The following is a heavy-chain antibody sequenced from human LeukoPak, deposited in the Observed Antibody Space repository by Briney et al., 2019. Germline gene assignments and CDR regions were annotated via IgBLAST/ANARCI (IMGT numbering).Heavy chain of an antibody. CDR3: ARGPKYISATGPYYFDY. V-gene: IGHV3-48*03. CDR1: GFTFSNYE. Sequence: PGGSLRLSCAAFGFTFSNYEMTWVRQAPGKGLEWVSYISVGGGSISYADSVKGRFTISRDNAKNSMYLQMYSLRAEDTAVYYCARGPKYISATGPYYFDYWGQGTPVTVSS. CDR2: ISVGGGSI. D-gene: IGHD6-13*01. J-gene: IGHJ4*02.